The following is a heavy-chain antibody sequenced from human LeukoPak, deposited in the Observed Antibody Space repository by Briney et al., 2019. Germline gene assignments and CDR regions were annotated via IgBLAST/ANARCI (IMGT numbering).Heavy chain of an antibody. CDR1: GYTFTSYD. J-gene: IGHJ3*02. D-gene: IGHD6-6*01. CDR3: ARARAGRHAFDI. CDR2: INPSGGST. V-gene: IGHV1-46*01. Sequence: ASVKVSCKASGYTFTSYDMHWVRQAPGQGLEWMGIINPSGGSTSYAQKFQGRVTMTRDTSTSTVYMELSSLRSEDTAVYYCARARAGRHAFDIWGQGTMVTISS.